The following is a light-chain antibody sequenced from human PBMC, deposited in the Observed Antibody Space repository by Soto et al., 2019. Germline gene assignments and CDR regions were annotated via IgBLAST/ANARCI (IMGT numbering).Light chain of an antibody. J-gene: IGLJ1*01. V-gene: IGLV2-14*01. CDR2: DVS. CDR1: SSDVGRYNY. Sequence: QSVLAQPASVSGSPGQSITISCTGTSSDVGRYNYVSWFQQHPGKAPKLLIYDVSNWPSGVSDRFSGSKSGNTASLTISGLQAEDEADYYCNSFTTSSTFVFGTGTKVTVL. CDR3: NSFTTSSTFV.